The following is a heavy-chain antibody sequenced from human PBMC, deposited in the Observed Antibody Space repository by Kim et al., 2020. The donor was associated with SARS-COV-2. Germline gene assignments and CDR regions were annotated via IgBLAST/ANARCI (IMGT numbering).Heavy chain of an antibody. D-gene: IGHD6-25*01. J-gene: IGHJ3*02. Sequence: SETLSLTCTVSGGSISSYYWSWIRQPPGKGLEWIGYIYYSGSTNYNPSLKSRVTISVDTSKNQFSLKLSSVTAADTAVYYCARSGTDHAFDIWGQGTMVTVSS. CDR3: ARSGTDHAFDI. V-gene: IGHV4-59*01. CDR1: GGSISSYY. CDR2: IYYSGST.